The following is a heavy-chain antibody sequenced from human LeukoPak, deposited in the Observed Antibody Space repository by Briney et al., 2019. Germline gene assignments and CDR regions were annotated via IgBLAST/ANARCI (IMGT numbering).Heavy chain of an antibody. CDR2: IYTSGST. J-gene: IGHJ6*03. D-gene: IGHD2-2*01. CDR3: RCVVVPAAIQLRRNYYYYYMDV. Sequence: SETLSLTCTVSGGSISSGSYYWSWIRQPAGKGLEWIGRIYTSGSTNYNPSLKSRVTISVDTSKNQFSLKLSSVTAADTAVYYCRCVVVPAAIQLRRNYYYYYMDVWGKGTTVTVSS. V-gene: IGHV4-61*02. CDR1: GGSISSGSYY.